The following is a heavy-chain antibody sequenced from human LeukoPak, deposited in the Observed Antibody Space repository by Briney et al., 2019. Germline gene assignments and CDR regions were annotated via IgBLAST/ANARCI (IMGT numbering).Heavy chain of an antibody. CDR1: GFTFSSYS. D-gene: IGHD3-22*01. CDR3: AREMGRLVVVITDDAFDI. CDR2: ISSSSSYI. V-gene: IGHV3-21*01. J-gene: IGHJ3*02. Sequence: PGGSLRLSCAASGFTFSSYSMNWVRQAPGKGLEWVSSISSSSSYIYYADSVKGRFTISRDNAKNSLYLQTNSLRAEDTAVYYCAREMGRLVVVITDDAFDIWGQGTMVTVSS.